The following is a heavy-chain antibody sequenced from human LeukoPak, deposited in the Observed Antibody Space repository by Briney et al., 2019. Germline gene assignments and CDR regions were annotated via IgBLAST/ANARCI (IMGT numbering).Heavy chain of an antibody. CDR3: ARGLSKVVVPAATYRWFDP. D-gene: IGHD2-2*01. CDR2: IYYSGST. CDR1: GGSISSSSYY. J-gene: IGHJ5*02. V-gene: IGHV4-39*07. Sequence: SETLSLTCTVSGGSISSSSYYWGWIRQPPGKGLEWIGSIYYSGSTYYNPSLKSRVTISVDTSKNQFSLKLSSVTAADTAVYYCARGLSKVVVPAATYRWFDPWGQGTLVTVSS.